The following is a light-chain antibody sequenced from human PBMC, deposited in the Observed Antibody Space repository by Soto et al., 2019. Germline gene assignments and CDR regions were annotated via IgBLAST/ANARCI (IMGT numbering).Light chain of an antibody. Sequence: EIVMTQSPATLSVSPGERATLSCRASQSVSSNLAWYQQKPGQAPRLLIYGASTRATGIPARFSGSGSGTEFTLTISSLQSKDFAVYSCQQYNNWPCGFGQGTKEEIK. CDR2: GAS. CDR3: QQYNNWPCG. CDR1: QSVSSN. J-gene: IGKJ1*01. V-gene: IGKV3-15*01.